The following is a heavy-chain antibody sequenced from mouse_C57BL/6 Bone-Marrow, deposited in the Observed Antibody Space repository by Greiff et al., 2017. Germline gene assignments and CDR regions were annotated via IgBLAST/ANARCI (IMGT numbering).Heavy chain of an antibody. CDR1: GYTFTSYG. V-gene: IGHV1-81*01. J-gene: IGHJ4*01. D-gene: IGHD1-1*01. CDR3: AREGYYGNYAMDY. CDR2: IYPRSGDT. Sequence: QVQLQQSGAELARPGASVKLSCKASGYTFTSYGISWVKQRTGQGLEWIGQIYPRSGDTYYNEKFKGKATLTADKSSSTAYMGLRSLTSEDSAVXFCAREGYYGNYAMDYWGQGTSVTVAS.